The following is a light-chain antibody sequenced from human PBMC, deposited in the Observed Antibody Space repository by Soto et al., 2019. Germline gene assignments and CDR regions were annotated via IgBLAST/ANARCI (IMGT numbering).Light chain of an antibody. Sequence: QSVLTQPRSVSGSPGQSVTISCTGTSSDVGGYNFVSWYQQHPGKAPKLMIYDVIKRPSGVPDRFSGSKSGNTASLTISGLQAEDEADYYCSSYTSSTAYVFGTGTKVTVL. CDR3: SSYTSSTAYV. CDR2: DVI. J-gene: IGLJ1*01. V-gene: IGLV2-11*01. CDR1: SSDVGGYNF.